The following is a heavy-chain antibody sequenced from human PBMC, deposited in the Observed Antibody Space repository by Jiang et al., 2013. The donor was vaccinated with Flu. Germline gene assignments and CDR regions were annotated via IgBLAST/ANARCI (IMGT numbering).Heavy chain of an antibody. CDR2: TYYRSKWYN. CDR3: ARDQPWYSSFWPEPLFDY. CDR1: SVSTNSAA. D-gene: IGHD6-13*01. Sequence: SVSTNSAAWNWIRQSPSRGLEWLGRTYYRSKWYNDYAASVKSRITINPDTSKNQFSLHLNSVTPEDTAVYYCARDQPWYSSFWPEPLFDYWGQGTLVTVSS. V-gene: IGHV6-1*01. J-gene: IGHJ4*02.